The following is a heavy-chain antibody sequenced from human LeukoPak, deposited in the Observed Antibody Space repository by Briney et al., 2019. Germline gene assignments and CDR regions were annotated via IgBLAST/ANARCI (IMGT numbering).Heavy chain of an antibody. D-gene: IGHD4-17*01. CDR2: IYSGGST. CDR3: ARGGGTVTTFPF. Sequence: PGGSLRLSCAASEFSVGSNYMTWVRQAPGKGLEWVSLIYSGGSTYYADSVKGRFTISRDNSKNTLYLQMNSLRAEDTAVYYCARGGGTVTTFPFWGQGTMVTVSS. J-gene: IGHJ3*01. CDR1: EFSVGSNY. V-gene: IGHV3-66*01.